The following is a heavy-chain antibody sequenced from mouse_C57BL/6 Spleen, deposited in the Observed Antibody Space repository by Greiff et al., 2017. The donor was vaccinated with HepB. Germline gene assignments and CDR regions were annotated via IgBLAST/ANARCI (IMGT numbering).Heavy chain of an antibody. CDR1: GFTFSSYG. V-gene: IGHV5-6*01. CDR2: ISSGGSYT. D-gene: IGHD1-1*01. J-gene: IGHJ4*01. Sequence: EVQVVESGGDLVKPGGSLKLSCAASGFTFSSYGMSWVRQTPDKRLEWVATISSGGSYTYYPDSVKGRFTISRDNAKNTLYLQMSSLKSEDTAMYYCARRPGSSYYYAMDYWGQGTSVTVSS. CDR3: ARRPGSSYYYAMDY.